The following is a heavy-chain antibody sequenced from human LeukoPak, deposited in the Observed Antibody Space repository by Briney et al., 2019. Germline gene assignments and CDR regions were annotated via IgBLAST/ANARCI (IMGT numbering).Heavy chain of an antibody. CDR1: GFTFSSYA. CDR2: ISGSGGST. Sequence: GGSLRLSCAASGFTFSSYAMSWVRQAPGKGLEWVSAISGSGGSTYYADSVKGRFTISRDNSKNTLYLQMNSLRAEDTAVYYCAKGWQWLVGGNYFDYWGQGTLVTVSS. J-gene: IGHJ4*02. D-gene: IGHD6-19*01. V-gene: IGHV3-23*01. CDR3: AKGWQWLVGGNYFDY.